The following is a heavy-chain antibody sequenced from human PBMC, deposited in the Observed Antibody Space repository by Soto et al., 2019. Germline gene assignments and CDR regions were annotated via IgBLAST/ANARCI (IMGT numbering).Heavy chain of an antibody. CDR3: HGYGY. CDR2: IYSAGTT. CDR1: GFTVSSANY. Sequence: EVQLVESGGGLIQPGGSLRLSCVVSGFTVSSANYMNWVRQAPGKGLEWVSVIYSAGTTYYADSVKGRFTISRDNSKNTLYLQMNSLRAEDTAVYYCHGYGYWGQGTLVTVSS. D-gene: IGHD5-12*01. V-gene: IGHV3-53*01. J-gene: IGHJ4*02.